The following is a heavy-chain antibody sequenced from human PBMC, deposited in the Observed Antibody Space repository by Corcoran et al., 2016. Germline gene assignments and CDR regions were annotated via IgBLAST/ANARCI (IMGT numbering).Heavy chain of an antibody. CDR2: IIPIFGTT. J-gene: IGHJ5*02. D-gene: IGHD3-10*01. V-gene: IGHV1-69*06. Sequence: QVQLVQSGAEVKKPGYSVKVSCKASGGTFSSYAISWVRQAPGQGLEWMGGIIPIFGTTNYAQKFQGRVTITADKSTSTAYMELNSLRSEDTAVYYCAAQDRVRGVLNWFDPWGQGTLVTVSS. CDR3: AAQDRVRGVLNWFDP. CDR1: GGTFSSYA.